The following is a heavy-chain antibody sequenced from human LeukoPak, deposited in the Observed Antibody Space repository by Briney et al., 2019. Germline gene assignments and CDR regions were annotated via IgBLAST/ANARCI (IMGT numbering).Heavy chain of an antibody. D-gene: IGHD2-15*01. CDR2: IFSNDEK. Sequence: KSSGPVLVKPTETLTLTCTVSGFSLSNARMGVSWIRQPPGKALEWLAHIFSNDEKSYSTSLKSRLTISKDTSKSQVVLTMTNMDPVDTATYYCARSAIYCSGGSCYYYYGMDVWGQGTTVTVSS. J-gene: IGHJ6*02. CDR1: GFSLSNARMG. CDR3: ARSAIYCSGGSCYYYYGMDV. V-gene: IGHV2-26*01.